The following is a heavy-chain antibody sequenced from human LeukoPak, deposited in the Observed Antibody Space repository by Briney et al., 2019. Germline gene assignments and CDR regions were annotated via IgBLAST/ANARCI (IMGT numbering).Heavy chain of an antibody. CDR2: INPNSGGT. Sequence: ASVKVSCKASGYTFTGYYMRWVRQAPGQGLEWMGWINPNSGGTNYAQKFQGRVTMTRDTSISTAYMELSRLRSDDTAVYYCASLDTAMVNGDYWGQGTLVTVSS. J-gene: IGHJ4*02. V-gene: IGHV1-2*02. CDR3: ASLDTAMVNGDY. CDR1: GYTFTGYY. D-gene: IGHD5-18*01.